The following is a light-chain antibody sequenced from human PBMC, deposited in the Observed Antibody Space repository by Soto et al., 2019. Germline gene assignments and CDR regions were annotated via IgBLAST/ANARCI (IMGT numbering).Light chain of an antibody. CDR3: QHTSTFPYT. J-gene: IGKJ2*01. V-gene: IGKV1-12*01. CDR2: ATS. Sequence: DIQMTQSPSSLSASVGDRVTITCRASQSITTWLGWYQQKPGKAPKLLIYATSSLQSGVPSRISGSGAGKDFTLTISSLQPEDFATYYCQHTSTFPYTFGQGTKLEIK. CDR1: QSITTW.